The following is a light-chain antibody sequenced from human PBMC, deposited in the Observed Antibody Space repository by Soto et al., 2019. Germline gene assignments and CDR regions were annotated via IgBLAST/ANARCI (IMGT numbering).Light chain of an antibody. CDR1: SSDIGRFNY. V-gene: IGLV2-8*01. CDR3: SSYAGSDFVV. Sequence: QSALTQPPSASGSPGQSVTISCTGTSSDIGRFNYVSWYQQHPDKAPKLLISEVNNRPSGIPDRFSGSKSGNTASLTVSGLRPEDEATYYCSSYAGSDFVVFGGGTKLTVL. J-gene: IGLJ2*01. CDR2: EVN.